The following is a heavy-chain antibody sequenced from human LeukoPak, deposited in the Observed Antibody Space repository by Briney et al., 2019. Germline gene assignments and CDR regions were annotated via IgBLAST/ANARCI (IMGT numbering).Heavy chain of an antibody. CDR1: GDSIIGYY. V-gene: IGHV4-59*01. CDR2: IHYSGSS. Sequence: SETLSLTCTVSGDSIIGYYWSWIRQPPGKGLEWIGYIHYSGSSNHNPSLQSRVTISVDTSRGHFSLKLSSATAADTAVYYCARGERLGPDFWGQGTLVTVSS. J-gene: IGHJ4*02. D-gene: IGHD1-1*01. CDR3: ARGERLGPDF.